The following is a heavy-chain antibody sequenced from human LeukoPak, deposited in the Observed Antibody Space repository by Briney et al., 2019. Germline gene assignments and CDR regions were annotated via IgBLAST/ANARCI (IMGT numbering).Heavy chain of an antibody. CDR2: ISYDGSKT. J-gene: IGHJ6*03. CDR3: ARDSQSLGDHYYYYMDG. CDR1: GFTFSTFA. D-gene: IGHD2-21*01. Sequence: GGSLRLSCAASGFTFSTFAMHWVRQAPGKGLEWVAVISYDGSKTYYADSVKGRFTISRDNSKNTLFLHMNSLRAEDTAVYYCARDSQSLGDHYYYYMDGWGKGTTVTVSS. V-gene: IGHV3-30*04.